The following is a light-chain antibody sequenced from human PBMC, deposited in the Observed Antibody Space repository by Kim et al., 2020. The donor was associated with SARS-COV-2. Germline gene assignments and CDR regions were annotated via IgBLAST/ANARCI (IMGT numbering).Light chain of an antibody. Sequence: DIQMTQSPSSLSASVGDRVTITCQASQDISNYLNWYQQKPGKAPNLLIYDVSNLATGVPSSFSGSRSGTDFTFTISSLQPEDFATYYCQQYDNLPFTFGGGTKVDIK. J-gene: IGKJ4*01. CDR2: DVS. CDR1: QDISNY. V-gene: IGKV1-33*01. CDR3: QQYDNLPFT.